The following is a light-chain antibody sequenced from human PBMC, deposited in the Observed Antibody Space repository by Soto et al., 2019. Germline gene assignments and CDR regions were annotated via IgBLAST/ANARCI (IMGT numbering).Light chain of an antibody. V-gene: IGLV1-44*01. CDR1: SSNIGSNT. Sequence: QSVLTQPPSASGTPGQRVTISCSGSSSNIGSNTVNWYQQIPGTAPKLLIYSTDQRPSGVPDRFSGSKSGTSASLAISGLQSEDEADYYCAAWDDNLNGPVFGGGTQRTVL. CDR2: STD. J-gene: IGLJ7*01. CDR3: AAWDDNLNGPV.